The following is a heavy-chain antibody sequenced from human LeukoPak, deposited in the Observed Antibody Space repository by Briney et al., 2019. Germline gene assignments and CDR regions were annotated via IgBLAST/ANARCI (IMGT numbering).Heavy chain of an antibody. J-gene: IGHJ4*02. CDR3: AKDPKDYDSSGYYVSKVYFDY. CDR1: GFTFSSYA. V-gene: IGHV3-23*01. D-gene: IGHD3-22*01. CDR2: ISGSGGST. Sequence: GGSLRLSCAASGFTFSSYAMSWVRQAPGKGLEWVSAISGSGGSTYYADSVKGRFTISRDNSKNTLYLQMNSLRAEDTAVYYCAKDPKDYDSSGYYVSKVYFDYWGQGTLVTVSS.